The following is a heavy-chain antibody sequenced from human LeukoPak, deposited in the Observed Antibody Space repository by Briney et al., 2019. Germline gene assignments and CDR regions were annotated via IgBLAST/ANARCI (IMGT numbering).Heavy chain of an antibody. V-gene: IGHV3-48*03. J-gene: IGHJ1*01. CDR1: GFTFSGYE. D-gene: IGHD6-13*01. CDR2: ISSSGSTI. CDR3: ERAPYSNTWPGDEYSPH. Sequence: PGGSLRLSCVASGFTFSGYEMNWVRQAPGKGLEWVSYISSSGSTIYYADSVKGRFTISRDNAKNSLYLQMNSLRAEDTAVYYCERAPYSNTWPGDEYSPHWGQGTLVTVSS.